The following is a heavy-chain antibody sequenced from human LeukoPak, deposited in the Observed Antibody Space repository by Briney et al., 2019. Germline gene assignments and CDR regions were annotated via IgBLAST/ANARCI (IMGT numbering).Heavy chain of an antibody. V-gene: IGHV3-23*01. CDR1: GFTFGNYA. J-gene: IGHJ4*02. CDR3: AKEGFLEWCLFDY. Sequence: GGSLGLSCAASGFTFGNYAMTWVRQAPGKGLEWVSTFSGSGDSTYYADSVKGRFTISRDNSKNTLYLQMNSLIADDTAVYYCAKEGFLEWCLFDYWGQGTLVTVSS. CDR2: FSGSGDST. D-gene: IGHD3-3*01.